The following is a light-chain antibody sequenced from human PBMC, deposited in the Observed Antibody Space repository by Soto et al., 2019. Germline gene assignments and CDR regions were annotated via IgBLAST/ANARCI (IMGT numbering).Light chain of an antibody. J-gene: IGKJ2*01. CDR1: QSVLYSSNNKNY. V-gene: IGKV4-1*01. Sequence: DIVMTQSPDSLAVSLGERATINCKSSQSVLYSSNNKNYLAWYQQRPGQPPKLLISWAPTRESGLPDRFSGSGSRTDSTLTITSLQAEDVAVYFCQQYESTPPTFGQGTKLEIK. CDR2: WAP. CDR3: QQYESTPPT.